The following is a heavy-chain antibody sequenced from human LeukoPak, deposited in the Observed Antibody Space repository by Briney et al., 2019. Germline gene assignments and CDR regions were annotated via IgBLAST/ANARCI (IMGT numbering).Heavy chain of an antibody. CDR1: GYTLTELS. CDR2: FDPEDGET. D-gene: IGHD2-15*01. Sequence: ASVKVSCKVSGYTLTELSVHWVRQAPGKGLEWMGGFDPEDGETIYAQKFQGRVTMTEDTSTDTAYMELSSLRSEDTAVYYCATSCSGGSCLGLGAFDIWGQGTMVTVSS. J-gene: IGHJ3*02. V-gene: IGHV1-24*01. CDR3: ATSCSGGSCLGLGAFDI.